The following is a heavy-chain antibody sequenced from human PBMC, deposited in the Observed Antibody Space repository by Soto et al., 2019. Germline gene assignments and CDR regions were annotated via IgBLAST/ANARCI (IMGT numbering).Heavy chain of an antibody. CDR1: GYTFTSYD. CDR3: ARGNNYDFYSHIYYMDV. CDR2: MNPNSGNT. Sequence: ASVKVSCKASGYTFTSYDINWVRQATGQGLEWMGWMNPNSGNTGYAQKFQGRVTMTRNTSISTAYMELSSLRSEDTAVYYCARGNNYDFYSHIYYMDVWGKGTTVTVSS. J-gene: IGHJ6*03. D-gene: IGHD3-3*01. V-gene: IGHV1-8*01.